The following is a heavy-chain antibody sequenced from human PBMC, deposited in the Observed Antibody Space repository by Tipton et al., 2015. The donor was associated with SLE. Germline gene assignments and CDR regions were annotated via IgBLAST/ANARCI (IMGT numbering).Heavy chain of an antibody. CDR3: AKDRYVFRLLECLVVDY. J-gene: IGHJ4*02. CDR2: IRYDGSNK. Sequence: SLRLSCAASGFTFSSYGMHWVRQAPGKGLEWVAFIRYDGSNKYYADSVKGRFTISRDNSKNTLYLQMNSLRAEDTAVYYCAKDRYVFRLLECLVVDYGGQGTLVTVSS. CDR1: GFTFSSYG. D-gene: IGHD3-3*01. V-gene: IGHV3-30*02.